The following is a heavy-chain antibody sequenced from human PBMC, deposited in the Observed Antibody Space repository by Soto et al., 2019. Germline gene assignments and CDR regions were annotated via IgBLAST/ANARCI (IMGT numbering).Heavy chain of an antibody. CDR1: GGSISSSNW. CDR3: ARELYGSGRSYYYYYGMDV. CDR2: IYHSGST. Sequence: PSETLSLTYAVSGGSISSSNWWSWVRQPPGKGLKWIGEIYHSGSTNYNPSLKSRVTISVDKSKNQFSLKLSSVTAADTAVYYYARELYGSGRSYYYYYGMDVWGQGNTVTVSS. D-gene: IGHD3-10*01. V-gene: IGHV4-4*02. J-gene: IGHJ6*02.